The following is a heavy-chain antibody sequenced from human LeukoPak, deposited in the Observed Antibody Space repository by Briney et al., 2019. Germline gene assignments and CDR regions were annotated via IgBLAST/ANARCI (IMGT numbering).Heavy chain of an antibody. CDR3: ARDYDILTAYHASFDY. D-gene: IGHD3-9*01. J-gene: IGHJ4*02. V-gene: IGHV3-7*01. Sequence: AGGSLRLSCAASGFTLSSYWMSWVRQTPGKGLEWVANIKQDGSEEYYVDSVEGRFTISRDNAKNSLSLQMDSLRAEDTAVYYCARDYDILTAYHASFDYWGQGTLVTVSS. CDR2: IKQDGSEE. CDR1: GFTLSSYW.